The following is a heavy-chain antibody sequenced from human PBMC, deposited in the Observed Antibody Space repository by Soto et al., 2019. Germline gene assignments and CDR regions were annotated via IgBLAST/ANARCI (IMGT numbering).Heavy chain of an antibody. CDR3: ARAGYCSGGSCYPGWFDP. CDR2: INAGNGNT. CDR1: GYTFTSYA. J-gene: IGHJ5*02. V-gene: IGHV1-3*01. Sequence: EASVKVSCKASGYTFTSYAMHWVRQAPGQRLEWMGWINAGNGNTKYSQKFQGRVTITRDTSASTAYMELSSLRSEDTAVYYCARAGYCSGGSCYPGWFDPWGQGTLVTVS. D-gene: IGHD2-15*01.